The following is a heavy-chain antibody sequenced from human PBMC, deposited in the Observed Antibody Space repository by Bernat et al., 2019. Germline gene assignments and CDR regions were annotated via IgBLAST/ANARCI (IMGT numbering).Heavy chain of an antibody. CDR2: ISGSGGSA. D-gene: IGHD3-10*01. J-gene: IGHJ4*02. V-gene: IGHV3-23*01. CDR3: AKDGGYGSGTYYPDY. CDR1: GFTFSNYA. Sequence: EVQLLESGGGLVQPGGSLRLSCVASGFTFSNYAMSWVRQAPGKGLDWVSVISGSGGSAYADSVKGRFTISRDNSKNTLYLQMNSLRAKDTAVYYCAKDGGYGSGTYYPDYWGQGTLVTVSS.